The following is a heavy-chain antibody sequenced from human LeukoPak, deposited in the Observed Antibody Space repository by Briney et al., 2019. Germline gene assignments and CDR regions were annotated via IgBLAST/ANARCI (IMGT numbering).Heavy chain of an antibody. CDR2: FDPEDGET. CDR3: ARIGITGTTRVPDY. Sequence: ASVKVSCKVSGYTLTELSMHWVRQAPGKGLEWMGGFDPEDGETIYAQKFQGRVTMTEDTSTDTAYMELSSLRSEDTAVYYCARIGITGTTRVPDYWGQGTLVTVSS. CDR1: GYTLTELS. J-gene: IGHJ4*02. D-gene: IGHD1-7*01. V-gene: IGHV1-24*01.